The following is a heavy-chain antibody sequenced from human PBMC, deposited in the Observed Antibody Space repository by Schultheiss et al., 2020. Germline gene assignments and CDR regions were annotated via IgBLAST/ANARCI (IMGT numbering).Heavy chain of an antibody. V-gene: IGHV1-18*01. Sequence: ASVKVSCKASGYTFTDYGITWARQAPGQGLEWMGWISAYNGSTSYAQKFQGRVTMTRDTSTSTAYMELSRLTSDDTAVYYCARGANPNYYYYGMDVWGQGTTVTVSS. CDR2: ISAYNGST. J-gene: IGHJ6*02. CDR3: ARGANPNYYYYGMDV. CDR1: GYTFTDYG.